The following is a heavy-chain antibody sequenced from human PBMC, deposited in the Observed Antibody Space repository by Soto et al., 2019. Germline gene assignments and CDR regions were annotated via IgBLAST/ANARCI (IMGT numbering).Heavy chain of an antibody. CDR3: ARDENAATHSGMDV. CDR2: IYYSGNT. CDR1: GGSISSSSYY. Sequence: PSETLSLTCTFSGGSISSSSYYWGWIRQPPGKGLEWIGSIYYSGNTYYNPSLKSRVTISVDTAKNQFSLKLSSVTAADTAVYYCARDENAATHSGMDVWGQGTTVTVSS. V-gene: IGHV4-39*02. J-gene: IGHJ6*02. D-gene: IGHD6-25*01.